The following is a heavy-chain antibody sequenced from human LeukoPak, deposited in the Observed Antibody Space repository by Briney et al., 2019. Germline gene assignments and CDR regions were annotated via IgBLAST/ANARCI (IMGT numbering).Heavy chain of an antibody. Sequence: ASVKVSCKASGYTFTGYYMHWVRQAPGQGLEWMGWINPNSGDTNYGQKFQGRVTMTRDTSISTAYMELSRLRSDDTAVYYCARDLLLGSSTCHIFDYWGQGTLVTVSS. V-gene: IGHV1-2*02. CDR2: INPNSGDT. CDR3: ARDLLLGSSTCHIFDY. D-gene: IGHD2-2*01. J-gene: IGHJ4*02. CDR1: GYTFTGYY.